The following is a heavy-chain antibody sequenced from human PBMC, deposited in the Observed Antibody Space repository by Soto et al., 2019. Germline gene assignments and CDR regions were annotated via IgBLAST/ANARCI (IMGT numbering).Heavy chain of an antibody. CDR1: GGTFSSYA. CDR2: IIPIFGTA. J-gene: IGHJ5*02. CDR3: ARAESTSGYYPWNWFDP. Sequence: SVKVSCKASGGTFSSYAISWVRQAPGQGLEWMGGIIPIFGTANYAQKFQGRVTITADESTSTAYMELSSLRSEDTAVYYCARAESTSGYYPWNWFDPWGQGTLVTVSS. V-gene: IGHV1-69*13. D-gene: IGHD3-22*01.